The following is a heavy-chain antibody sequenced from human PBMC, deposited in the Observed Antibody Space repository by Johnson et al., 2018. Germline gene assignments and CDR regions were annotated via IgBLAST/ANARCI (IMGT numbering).Heavy chain of an antibody. CDR1: GGSVNSGGYY. V-gene: IGHV4-61*03. CDR2: VYNSGNT. J-gene: IGHJ6*02. Sequence: QVQLQESGPGLVKPSETLSLTCSVSGGSVNSGGYYWNWIRQPPGKGLEWLGFVYNSGNTKYSPSLKSPLTILMDTSKNSFSLRLNSVPTADTAVYYCARSQINYYSSSLDVWGQGTTVAVS. CDR3: ARSQINYYSSSLDV.